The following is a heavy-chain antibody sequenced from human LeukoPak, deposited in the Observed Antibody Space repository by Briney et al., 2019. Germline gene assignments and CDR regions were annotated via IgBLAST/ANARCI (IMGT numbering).Heavy chain of an antibody. CDR1: GGSISHGGCY. CDR2: IYYSGST. V-gene: IGHV4-61*08. CDR3: ARDWGSGWYHFGMDA. D-gene: IGHD6-19*01. J-gene: IGHJ6*02. Sequence: KPSETLSLTWTVSGGSISHGGCYWSWIRQPPGKGLEWIGYIYYSGSTNYNPSLKSRVTISVDTSKNQFSLKLSSVTAADTAVYYCARDWGSGWYHFGMDAWGQGTTVTVSS.